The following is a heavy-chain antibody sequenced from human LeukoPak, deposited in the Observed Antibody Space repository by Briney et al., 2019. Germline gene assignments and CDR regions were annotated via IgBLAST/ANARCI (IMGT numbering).Heavy chain of an antibody. CDR1: GFTFSGSV. V-gene: IGHV3-73*01. CDR3: SVNYCSGGSCYML. Sequence: PGGSLRLSCAASGFTFSGSVMHWVRQASGKGLEWVGRIRSKANSYATAYAASVKGRFTISRDDSKNTAYLQMNSLKTEDTAVYYCSVNYCSGGSCYMLWGQGTLVTVCS. CDR2: IRSKANSYAT. D-gene: IGHD2-15*01. J-gene: IGHJ4*02.